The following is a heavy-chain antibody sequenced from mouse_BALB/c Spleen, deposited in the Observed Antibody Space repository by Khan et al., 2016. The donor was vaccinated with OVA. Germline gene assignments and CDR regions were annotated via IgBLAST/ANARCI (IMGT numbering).Heavy chain of an antibody. D-gene: IGHD2-3*01. J-gene: IGHJ3*01. Sequence: EVKLVESGGGLVQPGGSRKLSCAASGFTFNNFGMHWVRQALEKGLEWVAYISSGSSIIYYADTVKGRFTISRDNPKNTLFLQMTSLRSEDTAMYYCARCDGFWFAYWGLGTLVTVSA. CDR1: GFTFNNFG. CDR3: ARCDGFWFAY. V-gene: IGHV5-17*02. CDR2: ISSGSSII.